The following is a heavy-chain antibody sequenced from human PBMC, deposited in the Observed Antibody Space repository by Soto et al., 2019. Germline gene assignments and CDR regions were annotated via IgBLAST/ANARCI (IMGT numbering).Heavy chain of an antibody. CDR2: ISTYNGNT. CDR1: GYTFTTYG. V-gene: IGHV1-18*04. Sequence: ASVKVSCKASGYTFTTYGISWVRQAPGQGLEWMGWISTYNGNTNYEQKLQGRVTMTTDTLTSTAYMELLSLRSDDTAVYYCARRGAYCSGGTCYHFDYWGQGTLVTVS. D-gene: IGHD2-15*01. CDR3: ARRGAYCSGGTCYHFDY. J-gene: IGHJ4*02.